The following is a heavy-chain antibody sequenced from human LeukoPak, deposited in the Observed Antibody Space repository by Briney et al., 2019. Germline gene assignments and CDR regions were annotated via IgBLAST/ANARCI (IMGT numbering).Heavy chain of an antibody. D-gene: IGHD2-15*01. J-gene: IGHJ4*02. V-gene: IGHV1-2*02. CDR1: GYTFTGYY. CDR2: INPNSGGT. Sequence: GASVKVSCKASGYTFTGYYMHWVRQAPGQGLEWMGWINPNSGGTNYAQKFQGRVTMTRDTSISTAHMELSRLRSDDTAVYYCARASAGIVVVVAAFDYWGQGTLVTVSS. CDR3: ARASAGIVVVVAAFDY.